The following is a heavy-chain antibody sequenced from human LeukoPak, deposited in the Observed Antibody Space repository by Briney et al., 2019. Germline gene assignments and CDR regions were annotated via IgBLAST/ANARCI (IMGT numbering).Heavy chain of an antibody. Sequence: PGGSLRLSCAASGFTFTKHWMSWVRQAPGKGLEWVANIKEDGSEKKYVDSVKGQFTISRDNAKNSLYLQMNSLRAEDTAVYYCARATTGFDYWGQGTLVTVSS. J-gene: IGHJ4*02. D-gene: IGHD4-17*01. V-gene: IGHV3-7*01. CDR1: GFTFTKHW. CDR3: ARATTGFDY. CDR2: IKEDGSEK.